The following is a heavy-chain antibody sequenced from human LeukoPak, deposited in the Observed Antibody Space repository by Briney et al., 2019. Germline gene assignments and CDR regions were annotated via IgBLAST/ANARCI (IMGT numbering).Heavy chain of an antibody. Sequence: GSLRLSCAASGFTFSSYAMHWVRQAPGKGLEWVAVISYDGSNKYYADSVKGRFTISRDNSKNTLYLQMNSLRAEDTAVYYCARAKSRDGYIFDYWGQGTLVTVSS. D-gene: IGHD5-24*01. CDR2: ISYDGSNK. CDR1: GFTFSSYA. CDR3: ARAKSRDGYIFDY. V-gene: IGHV3-30-3*01. J-gene: IGHJ4*02.